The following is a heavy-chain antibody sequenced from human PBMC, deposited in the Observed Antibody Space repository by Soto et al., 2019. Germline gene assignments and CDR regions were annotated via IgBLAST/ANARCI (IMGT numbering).Heavy chain of an antibody. J-gene: IGHJ4*02. CDR1: VFNFRSYA. CDR3: AKGLAAMAVAGTGPFDF. CDR2: ISGSGSTT. V-gene: IGHV3-23*01. D-gene: IGHD6-19*01. Sequence: GGSLRLSCAASVFNFRSYAVSWVRQSPGKGLEWLSAISGSGSTTYFADSVKGRFNSSRDNSKNTLYLQMTDLRAEDTGVYFCAKGLAAMAVAGTGPFDFWGQGNLVTSPQ.